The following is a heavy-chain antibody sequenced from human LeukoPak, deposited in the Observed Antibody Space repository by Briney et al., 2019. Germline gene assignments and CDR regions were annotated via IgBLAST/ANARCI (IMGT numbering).Heavy chain of an antibody. CDR3: ARWDGYDPENYYYYMDV. Sequence: EAPVKVSCKASGGTFSSYAISWVRQAPGQGLEWMGGIIPIFGSANYAQKFQGRVTITTDESTSTAYMELSSLRSEDTAVYYCARWDGYDPENYYYYMDVWGKGTTVTVSS. CDR1: GGTFSSYA. V-gene: IGHV1-69*05. J-gene: IGHJ6*03. D-gene: IGHD5-12*01. CDR2: IIPIFGSA.